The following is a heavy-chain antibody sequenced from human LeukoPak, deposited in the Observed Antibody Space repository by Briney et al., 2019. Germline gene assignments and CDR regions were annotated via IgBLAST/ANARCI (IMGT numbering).Heavy chain of an antibody. Sequence: PGGPLRLSCAASGLTFSTYTMYWVRHPPGKRLEWDSIIGSSGGGIHYADSVKGRFTISRDNSKNALYLQMNSLRVEDTAVYYCAIDPNWGTHSWGQGVLVTVSS. D-gene: IGHD7-27*01. CDR3: AIDPNWGTHS. J-gene: IGHJ4*02. V-gene: IGHV3-23*01. CDR1: GLTFSTYT. CDR2: IGSSGGGI.